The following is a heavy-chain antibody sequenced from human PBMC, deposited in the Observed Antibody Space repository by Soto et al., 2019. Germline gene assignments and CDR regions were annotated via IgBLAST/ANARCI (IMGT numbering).Heavy chain of an antibody. J-gene: IGHJ4*02. D-gene: IGHD5-18*01. Sequence: GASVKVSCKASGYTFTSYYMHWVRQAPGQGLEWMGIINPSGGSTSYAQKFQGRVTMTRDTSTSTVYMELSSLRSEDTAVYYCAGGGVDTAMVGLSTFDYWGQGTLVTVSS. CDR3: AGGGVDTAMVGLSTFDY. CDR2: INPSGGST. V-gene: IGHV1-46*01. CDR1: GYTFTSYY.